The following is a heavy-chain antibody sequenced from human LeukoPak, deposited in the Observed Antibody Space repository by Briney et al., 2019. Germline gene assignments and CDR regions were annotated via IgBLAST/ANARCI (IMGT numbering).Heavy chain of an antibody. Sequence: SETLSLTCTVSGGSISSSSYYWGWIRQPPGKGLECIGNIYYSGSTYYNPSLESRVTISVDTSKNQFSLKLSSVTAADTAVYYCARLVSVRYSSGWYVDYWGQETLVTVSS. D-gene: IGHD6-19*01. V-gene: IGHV4-39*01. CDR1: GGSISSSSYY. CDR2: IYYSGST. CDR3: ARLVSVRYSSGWYVDY. J-gene: IGHJ4*02.